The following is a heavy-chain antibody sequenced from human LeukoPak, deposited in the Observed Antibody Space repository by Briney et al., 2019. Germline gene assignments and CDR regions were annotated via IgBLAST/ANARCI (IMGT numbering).Heavy chain of an antibody. V-gene: IGHV1-2*02. J-gene: IGHJ4*02. CDR2: INPNSGGT. D-gene: IGHD6-19*01. CDR1: GYTFTGYY. CDR3: ARVGYSSGWYDY. Sequence: ASVKVSCKASGYTFTGYYMHWVRQAPGQGLEWMGWINPNSGGTNYAQKFQGRVTMTRDTSISTAYMELSRPRSDDTAVYYCARVGYSSGWYDYWGQGTLVTVSS.